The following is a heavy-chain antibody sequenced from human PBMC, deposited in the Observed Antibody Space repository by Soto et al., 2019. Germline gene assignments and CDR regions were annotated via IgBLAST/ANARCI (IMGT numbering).Heavy chain of an antibody. CDR2: INSDGSST. CDR1: GFTFSSYW. J-gene: IGHJ2*01. V-gene: IGHV3-74*01. CDR3: ARGGSLNWYFDL. Sequence: EVQLVESGGGLVQPGGSLRLSCAASGFTFSSYWMHWVRQAPGKGLVWVSRINSDGSSTSYADSVKGRFTISRDNAKNTLYLQMNSPRAEDTAVYYCARGGSLNWYFDLWGRGTLVTVSS. D-gene: IGHD1-26*01.